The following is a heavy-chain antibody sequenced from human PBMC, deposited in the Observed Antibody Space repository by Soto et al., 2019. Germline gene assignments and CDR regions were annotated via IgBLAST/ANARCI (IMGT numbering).Heavy chain of an antibody. CDR3: ARDRSDSSRADSFDI. CDR1: GFSVSNTY. V-gene: IGHV3-53*01. CDR2: IYRGRAT. Sequence: PGGSLRLSCAVSGFSVSNTYMIWFRQAPGKGLEWISVIYRGRATYYADSVKGRFTISRDDSRNTVYLQMNSLTTEDTAVYFCARDRSDSSRADSFDIWGQGTMVTVSS. D-gene: IGHD6-25*01. J-gene: IGHJ3*02.